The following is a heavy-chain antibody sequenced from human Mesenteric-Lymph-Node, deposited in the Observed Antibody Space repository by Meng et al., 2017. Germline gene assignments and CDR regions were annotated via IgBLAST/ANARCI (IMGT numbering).Heavy chain of an antibody. D-gene: IGHD1-26*01. Sequence: QAQMVQSGGKVKKPGASVKVSCKASGYTFTNYGITWVRQAPGQGLEWMGWINAYNGDTNYAQTLQGRVTMTTDTSTSTAYMELRSLRSDDTAMYYCARVEVGITSGDYWGQGTLVTVSS. CDR1: GYTFTNYG. V-gene: IGHV1-18*01. J-gene: IGHJ4*02. CDR3: ARVEVGITSGDY. CDR2: INAYNGDT.